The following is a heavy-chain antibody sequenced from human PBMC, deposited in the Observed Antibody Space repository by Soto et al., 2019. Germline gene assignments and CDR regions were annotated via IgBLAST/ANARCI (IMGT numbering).Heavy chain of an antibody. V-gene: IGHV1-69*06. D-gene: IGHD2-15*01. CDR1: GGTFSSYA. CDR2: IIPIFGTA. CDR3: ARSWFSGGSSADAFDI. J-gene: IGHJ3*02. Sequence: ASVKVSCKASGGTFSSYAISWVRQAPGQGLEWMGGIIPIFGTANYAQKFQGRVTITADKSTSTAYMELSSLRSEDTAVYYCARSWFSGGSSADAFDIWGQGTMVTVS.